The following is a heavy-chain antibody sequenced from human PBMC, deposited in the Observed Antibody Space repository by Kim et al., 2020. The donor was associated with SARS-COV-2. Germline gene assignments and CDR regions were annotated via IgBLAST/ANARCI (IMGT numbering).Heavy chain of an antibody. D-gene: IGHD1-26*01. Sequence: ASVKVSCKASGYTFTSYGISWVRQAPGQGLEWMGWISAYNGNTNYAQKLQGRVTMTTDTSTSTAYMELRSLRSDDTAVYYCARVDRSYWHSGSYPGGYWGQGTLVTVSS. J-gene: IGHJ4*02. CDR3: ARVDRSYWHSGSYPGGY. CDR2: ISAYNGNT. V-gene: IGHV1-18*01. CDR1: GYTFTSYG.